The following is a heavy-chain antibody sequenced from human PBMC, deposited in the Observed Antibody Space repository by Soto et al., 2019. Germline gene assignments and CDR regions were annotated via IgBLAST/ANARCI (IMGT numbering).Heavy chain of an antibody. D-gene: IGHD6-19*01. Sequence: RSLTCDVFGDSVNSDNYYWTWIRQPPGKDLEWIGNIYFSGSTYYNPSLNSRVTLSIDTSKNHFSLKLTSVTAADTAMYYCARHRAVAGLDYWGQGTLVTVSS. CDR2: IYFSGST. J-gene: IGHJ4*02. CDR3: ARHRAVAGLDY. CDR1: GDSVNSDNYY. V-gene: IGHV4-30-4*01.